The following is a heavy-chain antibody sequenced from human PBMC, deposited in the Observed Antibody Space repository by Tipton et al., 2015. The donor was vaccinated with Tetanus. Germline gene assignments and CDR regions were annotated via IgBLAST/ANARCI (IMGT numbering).Heavy chain of an antibody. V-gene: IGHV4-39*01. J-gene: IGHJ4*02. D-gene: IGHD3-10*01. Sequence: GLVKPSETLSLTCTVSGGSISTRNYFWGWIRRAPGKGLEWIGNIYYSGSTDYNPSLKSRVAISVDTSKNQFSLKLSSVTAADTAVYFCARHPPPYYYGSGSYLDYWGQGTPVTVSS. CDR2: IYYSGST. CDR1: GGSISTRNYF. CDR3: ARHPPPYYYGSGSYLDY.